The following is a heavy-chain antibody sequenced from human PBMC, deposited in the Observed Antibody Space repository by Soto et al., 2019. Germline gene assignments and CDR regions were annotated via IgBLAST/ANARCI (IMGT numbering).Heavy chain of an antibody. Sequence: GGSLRLSCETSGFTFSNYWMTWVRQAPEKGLEWVANIKKGGSQKNFVDSVKGRFTISRDNAKNSLYLQMDSLRVEDTAIYYCVKEIASAQWGQGTLVTVSS. CDR3: VKEIASAQ. CDR1: GFTFSNYW. J-gene: IGHJ4*02. V-gene: IGHV3-7*01. CDR2: IKKGGSQK. D-gene: IGHD6-25*01.